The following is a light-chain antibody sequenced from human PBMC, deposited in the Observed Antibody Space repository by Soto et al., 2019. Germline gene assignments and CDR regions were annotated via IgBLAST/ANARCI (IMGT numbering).Light chain of an antibody. CDR3: QSYDSSLSVV. CDR2: GNI. V-gene: IGLV1-40*01. CDR1: SSNIGAGYD. J-gene: IGLJ2*01. Sequence: QSVLTQPPSVSGAPGQRVTISCSGSSSNIGAGYDVHWYQQRPGTAPKLLIFGNINRPSGVPDRFSGSKSGTSASLAITGLQAEDEADYYCQSYDSSLSVVFGGGTKVTVL.